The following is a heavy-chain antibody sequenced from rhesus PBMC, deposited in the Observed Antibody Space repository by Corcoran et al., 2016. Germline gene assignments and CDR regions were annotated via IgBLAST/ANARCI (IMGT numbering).Heavy chain of an antibody. Sequence: QVTLKESGPALVKHTQTLTLTCTFSGFSLSTTGMGVGWIRQPPGKALEWLANIYWDDDKFCATSLRSRFTISKDTSKNQVVLTMTNMDPVETATYYCARATPYTNCRYFDFWGQGALVTVSS. CDR2: IYWDDDK. CDR1: GFSLSTTGMG. J-gene: IGHJ1*01. V-gene: IGHV2S1*01. CDR3: ARATPYTNCRYFDF. D-gene: IGHD4-23*01.